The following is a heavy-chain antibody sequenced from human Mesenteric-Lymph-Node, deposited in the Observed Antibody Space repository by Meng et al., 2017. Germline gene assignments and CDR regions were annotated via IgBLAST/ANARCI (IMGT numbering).Heavy chain of an antibody. V-gene: IGHV4-4*02. Sequence: QGQLQASGPGLVRPSETLSLTCAVSGGSISSINWWTWVRQPPGKGLEWIGEIYHSGSTNYNPSLKSRVTISVDKSKNQFSLKLSSVTAADTAVYYCARVAAAGNEWFDPWGQGTLVTVSS. CDR2: IYHSGST. D-gene: IGHD6-13*01. J-gene: IGHJ5*02. CDR1: GGSISSINW. CDR3: ARVAAAGNEWFDP.